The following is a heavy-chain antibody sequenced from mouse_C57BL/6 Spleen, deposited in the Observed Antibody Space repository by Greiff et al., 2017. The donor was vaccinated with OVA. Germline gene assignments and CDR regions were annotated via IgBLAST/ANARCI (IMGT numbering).Heavy chain of an antibody. J-gene: IGHJ4*01. V-gene: IGHV5-16*01. CDR1: GFTFSDYY. Sequence: EVMLVESEGGLVQPGSSMKLSCTASGFTFSDYYMAWVRQVPEKGLEWVANINYDGSSTYYLDSLKSRFIISRDNAKNILYLQMSSLKSEDTATYYCARENYARDYWGQGTSVTVSS. CDR3: ARENYARDY. CDR2: INYDGSST.